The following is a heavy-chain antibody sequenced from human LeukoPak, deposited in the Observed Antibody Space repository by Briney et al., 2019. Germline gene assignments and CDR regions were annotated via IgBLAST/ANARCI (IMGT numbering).Heavy chain of an antibody. D-gene: IGHD3/OR15-3a*01. V-gene: IGHV4-38-2*02. Sequence: PSETLSLTCIVSGYSISSGYYWGWVRQPPGKGLQWIGSIFRSWTTYYSPTLRRRLSMSLDTSKNQFSLKLTSVTATDTAVYYCVRGRGGLGIYQFEFWGQGALVIVPS. CDR1: GYSISSGYY. J-gene: IGHJ4*02. CDR3: VRGRGGLGIYQFEF. CDR2: IFRSWTT.